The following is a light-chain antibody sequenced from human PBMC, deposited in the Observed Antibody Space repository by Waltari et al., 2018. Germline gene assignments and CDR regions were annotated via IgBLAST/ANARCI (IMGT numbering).Light chain of an antibody. CDR2: WAS. J-gene: IGKJ1*01. V-gene: IGKV4-1*01. CDR1: QSVLLSSNNKNY. Sequence: DIVVTQSPDCLAVPLGERATINCKSSQSVLLSSNNKNYLAWFQQKPGQPPKLLIYWASTRESGVPDRFSGSGSGTDFTLTISSLQAEDVAVYYCQQYYSTLTWTFGQGTKVEIK. CDR3: QQYYSTLTWT.